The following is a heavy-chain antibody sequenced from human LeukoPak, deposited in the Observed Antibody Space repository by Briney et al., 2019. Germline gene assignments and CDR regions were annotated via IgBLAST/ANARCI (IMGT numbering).Heavy chain of an antibody. J-gene: IGHJ4*02. CDR3: ARDPQYCSGGSCYSFDY. CDR1: GFTFSTYS. CDR2: IISSSSYI. Sequence: GGSLRLSCAASGFTFSTYSMNWVRQAPAKGLEGVSSIISSSSYIYYADSVKGRFTISRDNAKNSLYLQMNSLRAEDTAVYYCARDPQYCSGGSCYSFDYWGQGNLVTVSS. V-gene: IGHV3-21*01. D-gene: IGHD2-15*01.